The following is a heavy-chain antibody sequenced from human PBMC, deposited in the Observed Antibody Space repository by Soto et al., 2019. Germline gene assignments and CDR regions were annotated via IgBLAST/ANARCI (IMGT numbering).Heavy chain of an antibody. CDR1: GFDFSVYG. CDR3: VRIAAHVEKLLYGMDV. Sequence: QVRLVESGGGVVQPGRSLRLSCVAFGFDFSVYGMHWVRQAPGKGLEWVASIWHDGSDKFYADSVKGRFTISRDNSRDKLYLQIDRLRVEDTAVYHCVRIAAHVEKLLYGMDVWGQGTTVTVSS. V-gene: IGHV3-33*01. CDR2: IWHDGSDK. D-gene: IGHD6-13*01. J-gene: IGHJ6*02.